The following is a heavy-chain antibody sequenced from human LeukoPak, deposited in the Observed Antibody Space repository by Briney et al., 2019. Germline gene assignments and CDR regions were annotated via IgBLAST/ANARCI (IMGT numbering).Heavy chain of an antibody. V-gene: IGHV1-46*01. CDR2: INPSGGST. J-gene: IGHJ4*02. CDR1: GYTFTSYY. D-gene: IGHD4-17*01. Sequence: GASVKVSCKASGYTFTSYYMHWVRQAPGQGLEWMGIINPSGGSTSYAQKFQGRVTMIRDTSTSTVYMELSSLRSEDTAVYYCARDGRTTVYDYWGQGTLVTVSS. CDR3: ARDGRTTVYDY.